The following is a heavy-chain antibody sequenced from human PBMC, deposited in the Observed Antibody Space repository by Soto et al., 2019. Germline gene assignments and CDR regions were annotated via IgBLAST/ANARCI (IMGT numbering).Heavy chain of an antibody. CDR3: ARPQKPGTQYYYYYGMDV. D-gene: IGHD1-1*01. Sequence: ASVKVSCKASGGTFSSYAISWVRQAPGQGLEWMGGIIPIFGTANYAQKFQGRVTITADESTSTAYMELSSLRSEDTAVYYCARPQKPGTQYYYYYGMDVWGQGTTVTVSS. CDR2: IIPIFGTA. CDR1: GGTFSSYA. J-gene: IGHJ6*02. V-gene: IGHV1-69*13.